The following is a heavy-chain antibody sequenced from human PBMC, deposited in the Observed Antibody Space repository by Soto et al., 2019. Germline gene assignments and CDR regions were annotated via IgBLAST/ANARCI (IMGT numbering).Heavy chain of an antibody. CDR2: ITSSTI. CDR1: GFTFSSYS. D-gene: IGHD6-19*01. CDR3: ARLTLSSGWYYYMDV. V-gene: IGHV3-48*01. J-gene: IGHJ6*03. Sequence: GSLRLSCVASGFTFSSYSMNWVRQAPGKGLEWVSYITSSTIYYADSVKGRFTISRDNAKNSLYLQMNSLRVEDTAVYYCARLTLSSGWYYYMDVWGKGTTVTVSS.